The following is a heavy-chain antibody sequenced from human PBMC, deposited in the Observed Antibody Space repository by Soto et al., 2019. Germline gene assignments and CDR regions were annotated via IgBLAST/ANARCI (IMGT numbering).Heavy chain of an antibody. CDR2: IYYSGST. V-gene: IGHV4-39*01. CDR1: GGSISSSSYY. D-gene: IGHD6-13*01. CDR3: ARSKGGSSWYNWFDP. Sequence: QLQLQESGPGLMKPSETLSLTCTVSGGSISSSSYYWGWIRQPPGKGLEWIGSIYYSGSTYYNPSLKSRVTISVDTSKNQFSLKLSSVTAADTAVYYCARSKGGSSWYNWFDPWGQGTLVTVSS. J-gene: IGHJ5*02.